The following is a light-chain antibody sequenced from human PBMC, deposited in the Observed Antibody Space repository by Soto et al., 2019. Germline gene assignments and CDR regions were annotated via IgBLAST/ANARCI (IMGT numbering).Light chain of an antibody. CDR2: GNS. J-gene: IGLJ2*01. CDR1: SSNIGAGYD. V-gene: IGLV1-40*01. CDR3: QSYDSSLSGVV. Sequence: QSVLTQTPSVSGAPGQRVTISCTGSSSNIGAGYDVHWYQQLPGTAPKLLIYGNSNRPSGVPDRFSGSKSGTSASLAITGLQAEDEADYYCQSYDSSLSGVVFGGVTKVTVL.